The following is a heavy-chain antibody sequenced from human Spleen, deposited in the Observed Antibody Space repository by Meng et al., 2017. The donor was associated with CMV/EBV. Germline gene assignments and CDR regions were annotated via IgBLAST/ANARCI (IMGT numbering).Heavy chain of an antibody. CDR2: IKQDGREK. Sequence: GGSLRLSCAASGFTFSTYWMSCVRQAPGKGLAWVANIKQDGREKYYVDSVKVRFTISRDNAKNSVHLQMNSLRSEDTAVYYCARGPRWGDYSCQGTLVTVSS. J-gene: IGHJ4*02. V-gene: IGHV3-7*01. CDR1: GFTFSTYW. CDR3: ARGPRWGDY. D-gene: IGHD5-24*01.